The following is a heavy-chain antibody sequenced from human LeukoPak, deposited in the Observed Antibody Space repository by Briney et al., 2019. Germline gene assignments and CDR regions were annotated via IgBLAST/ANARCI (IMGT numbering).Heavy chain of an antibody. V-gene: IGHV1-2*02. CDR2: INPNSGGT. CDR3: ARDGTTYCTNGVCYTIYAFDI. J-gene: IGHJ3*02. CDR1: GYTFTSYG. Sequence: GASVKVSCKASGYTFTSYGISWVRQAPGQGLEWMGWINPNSGGTNYAQKFQGRVTMTRDTSISTAYMELSRLRSDDTAVYYCARDGTTYCTNGVCYTIYAFDIWGQGTMVTVSS. D-gene: IGHD2-8*01.